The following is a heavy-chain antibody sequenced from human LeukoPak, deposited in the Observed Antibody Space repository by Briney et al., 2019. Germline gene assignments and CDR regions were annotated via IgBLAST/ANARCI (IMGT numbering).Heavy chain of an antibody. J-gene: IGHJ3*01. V-gene: IGHV3-7*01. Sequence: GGSLRLSCAASGFTFSSYWWAWSPRPPGKGLEWVANIKQDGSEKYYVDSVKGRFTISRDNAKNSLYLQMNSLRAEDTAVYYCAGGYTGSLWGQGTMVTVSS. CDR1: GFTFSSYW. CDR2: IKQDGSEK. CDR3: AGGYTGSL. D-gene: IGHD5-18*01.